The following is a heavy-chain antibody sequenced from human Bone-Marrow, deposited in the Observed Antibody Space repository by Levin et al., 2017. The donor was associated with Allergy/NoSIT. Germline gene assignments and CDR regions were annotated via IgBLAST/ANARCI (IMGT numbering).Heavy chain of an antibody. V-gene: IGHV4-59*01. CDR3: ARARIAAAGAYLYYFDY. Sequence: GSLRLSCTVSGGSISSYYWSWIRQPPGKGLEWIGYIYYSGSTNYNPSLKSRVTISVDTSKNQFSLKLSSVTAADTAVYYCARARIAAAGAYLYYFDYWGQGTLVTVSS. CDR1: GGSISSYY. CDR2: IYYSGST. J-gene: IGHJ4*02. D-gene: IGHD6-13*01.